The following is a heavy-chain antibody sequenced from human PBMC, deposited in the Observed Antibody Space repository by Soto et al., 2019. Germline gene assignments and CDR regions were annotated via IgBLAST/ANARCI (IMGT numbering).Heavy chain of an antibody. Sequence: PGGSLRLSCAASGFTFSSYGMHWVRQAPGKGLEWVAVISYDGSNKYYADYVKGRFTISRDNSKNTLYLQMNSLRAEDTAVYYCAKDLGDYSLYYYYYGMDVWGQGTTVTVSS. CDR1: GFTFSSYG. CDR3: AKDLGDYSLYYYYYGMDV. D-gene: IGHD4-17*01. CDR2: ISYDGSNK. V-gene: IGHV3-30*18. J-gene: IGHJ6*02.